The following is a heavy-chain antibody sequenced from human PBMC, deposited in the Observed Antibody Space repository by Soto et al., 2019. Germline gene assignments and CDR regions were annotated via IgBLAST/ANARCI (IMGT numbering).Heavy chain of an antibody. J-gene: IGHJ6*02. CDR2: INPSGGST. CDR3: ARDLTSIAVTGDLYGMDV. V-gene: IGHV1-46*01. CDR1: GYTFTSYY. D-gene: IGHD6-19*01. Sequence: ASVKVSCKASGYTFTSYYMHWVRQAPGQGLEWMGIINPSGGSTSYAQKFQGRVTMTRDTSTSTVYMELSSLRSEDTAVYYCARDLTSIAVTGDLYGMDVWGQGTTVTVSS.